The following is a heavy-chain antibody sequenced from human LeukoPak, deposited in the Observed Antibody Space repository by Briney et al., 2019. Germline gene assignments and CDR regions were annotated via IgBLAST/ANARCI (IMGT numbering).Heavy chain of an antibody. Sequence: PSETLSLTCTVSGYSISSGYYWGWIRQPPGKGLEWIGSIYHSGSTYYNPSLKSRVTISVNTSKNQFSLNLTSVTAADTAVYYCARDAKRFYAANWFDPWGQGTLVTVSS. CDR3: ARDAKRFYAANWFDP. V-gene: IGHV4-38-2*02. D-gene: IGHD2/OR15-2a*01. CDR1: GYSISSGYY. CDR2: IYHSGST. J-gene: IGHJ5*02.